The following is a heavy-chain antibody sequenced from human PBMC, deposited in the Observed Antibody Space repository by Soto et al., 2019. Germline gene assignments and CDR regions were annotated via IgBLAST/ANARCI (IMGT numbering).Heavy chain of an antibody. V-gene: IGHV4-59*01. J-gene: IGHJ4*02. CDR2: IYYSGST. D-gene: IGHD4-17*01. CDR1: GGSIRSYY. CDR3: TRVGGYYGDYPNFDY. Sequence: SETLSLTCTVYGGSIRSYYWSWIRQPPGKGLEWIGNIYYSGSTNYNPSRKSRVTMSVDMSKNQVSLKLSAVTAADTAVYYCTRVGGYYGDYPNFDYGGQGALVTVSS.